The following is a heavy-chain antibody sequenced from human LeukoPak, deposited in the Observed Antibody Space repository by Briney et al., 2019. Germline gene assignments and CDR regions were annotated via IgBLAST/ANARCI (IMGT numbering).Heavy chain of an antibody. CDR3: VRDRWNFDY. J-gene: IGHJ4*02. CDR1: GFTFSDYW. D-gene: IGHD5-24*01. Sequence: GGSLRLSCAASGFTFSDYWVHWVRQAPGKGLVWVSRINSDGDSTSYADSVKGRFTISRDNAKNTLYLRMNSLRAEDTAVYYCVRDRWNFDYWGQGTLVTVSS. V-gene: IGHV3-74*01. CDR2: INSDGDST.